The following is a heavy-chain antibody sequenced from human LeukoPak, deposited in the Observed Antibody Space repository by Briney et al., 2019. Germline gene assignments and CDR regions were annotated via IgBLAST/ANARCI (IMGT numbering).Heavy chain of an antibody. CDR2: IYSGGST. D-gene: IGHD3-22*01. CDR3: ARDSPYYYDSSGYSLYYFDY. CDR1: GFTVSSNY. J-gene: IGHJ4*02. V-gene: IGHV3-53*01. Sequence: PGGSLRLSCAASGFTVSSNYMSWVRQAPGKGLEWVSVIYSGGSTYYADSVKGRFTISRDNSKNTLYLQMNSLRAEDTAVYYCARDSPYYYDSSGYSLYYFDYWGQGTLVTVSS.